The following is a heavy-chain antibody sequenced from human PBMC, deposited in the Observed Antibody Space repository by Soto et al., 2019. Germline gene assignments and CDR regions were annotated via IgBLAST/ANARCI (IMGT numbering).Heavy chain of an antibody. J-gene: IGHJ6*02. CDR3: ARLSQARYFHYGTDV. D-gene: IGHD3-9*01. Sequence: GASLKISCKGSGYSFTNYWLTCVRQMPGKGLEYMVRVDPSDSDTRYSPSFQGRVTISADKSITTAYLRWSSLKASDTAIYYCARLSQARYFHYGTDVWGQGTTVTVSS. CDR1: GYSFTNYW. CDR2: VDPSDSDT. V-gene: IGHV5-10-1*01.